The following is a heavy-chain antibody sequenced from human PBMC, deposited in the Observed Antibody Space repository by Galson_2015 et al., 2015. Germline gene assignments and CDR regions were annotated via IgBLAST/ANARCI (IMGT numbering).Heavy chain of an antibody. V-gene: IGHV3-33*01. CDR2: TWYDGSHK. CDR3: ARDGGYDTMGNALDI. D-gene: IGHD5-12*01. CDR1: GFTFSNYG. J-gene: IGHJ3*02. Sequence: SLRLSCAASGFTFSNYGMHWVRQAPGKGLEWVALTWYDGSHKYYTDSVKGRFTISRDNSKNTLYLQMNSLRAEDTAVYYCARDGGYDTMGNALDIWGQGTMVTVSS.